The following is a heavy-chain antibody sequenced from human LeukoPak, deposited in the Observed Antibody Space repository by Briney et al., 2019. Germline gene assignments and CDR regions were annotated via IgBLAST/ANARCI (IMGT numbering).Heavy chain of an antibody. CDR1: GFTVSSNY. CDR2: IYSGGST. V-gene: IGHV3-53*01. CDR3: AREGGAYYDSSGPTGAFDI. D-gene: IGHD3-22*01. J-gene: IGHJ3*02. Sequence: GGSLRLSCAASGFTVSSNYMSWVRQAPGKGLEWVSVIYSGGSTYYADSVKGRFTISRDNSKNTLYLQMNSLRAEDTAVYYCAREGGAYYDSSGPTGAFDIWGQGTMVTVSS.